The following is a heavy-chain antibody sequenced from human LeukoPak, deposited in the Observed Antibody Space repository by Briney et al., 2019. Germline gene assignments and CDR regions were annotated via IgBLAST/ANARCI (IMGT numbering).Heavy chain of an antibody. J-gene: IGHJ4*02. Sequence: GGSLRLSCAASGFTFSSYAMSWVRQAPGQGLEWVSTIGGSGDSTYYADSVKGRFTISRDNSKNTVYLQMNSLRVEDTALYYCARSRDANNRGFDYWGQGTLVTVSS. V-gene: IGHV3-23*01. CDR1: GFTFSSYA. CDR3: ARSRDANNRGFDY. D-gene: IGHD5-24*01. CDR2: IGGSGDST.